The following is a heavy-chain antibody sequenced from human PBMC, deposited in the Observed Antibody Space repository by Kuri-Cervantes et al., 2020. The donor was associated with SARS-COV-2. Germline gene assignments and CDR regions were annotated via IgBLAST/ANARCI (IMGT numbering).Heavy chain of an antibody. D-gene: IGHD2-2*01. Sequence: GSLRLSCDVYGWSFSGYYWSWIRQPPGKGLEWIGEINHSGSTNYNTSLKSRFTISVDQSKNQFSLKLSSVTAADTAVYYCARSIVVGPALKKRLIYYYYMDVWGKGTTVTVSS. CDR3: ARSIVVGPALKKRLIYYYYMDV. CDR1: GWSFSGYY. J-gene: IGHJ6*03. V-gene: IGHV4-34*01. CDR2: INHSGST.